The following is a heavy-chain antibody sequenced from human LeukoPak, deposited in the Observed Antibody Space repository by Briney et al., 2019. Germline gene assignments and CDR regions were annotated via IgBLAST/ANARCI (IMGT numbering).Heavy chain of an antibody. J-gene: IGHJ4*02. CDR3: AKTLGQWLELDY. CDR2: ISWNSGSI. CDR1: GFTFDDYA. V-gene: IGHV3-9*01. D-gene: IGHD6-19*01. Sequence: PGGSLRLSCAASGFTFDDYAMHWVRQAPGKGLEWVSGISWNSGSIGYADSVKGRFTISRDNAKNSLYLQMNSLRAEDTALYYCAKTLGQWLELDYWGQGTLVTVSS.